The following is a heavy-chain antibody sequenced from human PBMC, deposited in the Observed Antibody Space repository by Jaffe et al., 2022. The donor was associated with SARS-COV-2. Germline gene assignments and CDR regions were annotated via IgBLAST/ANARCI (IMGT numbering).Heavy chain of an antibody. Sequence: QVQLVQSGAEVKNPGASVKLACEASGYTFTTYYLHWVRQAPGQGLEWMGKINPTRGATNYAQNFQGRLTMSVDTSTSTVFMELRSLTSADAAVYFCARGERNWYHIENWFDPWGQGTLVTVSS. V-gene: IGHV1-46*01. CDR3: ARGERNWYHIENWFDP. D-gene: IGHD6-13*01. J-gene: IGHJ5*02. CDR1: GYTFTTYY. CDR2: INPTRGAT.